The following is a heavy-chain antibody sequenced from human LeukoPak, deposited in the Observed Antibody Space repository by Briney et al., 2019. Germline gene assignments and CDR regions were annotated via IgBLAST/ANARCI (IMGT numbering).Heavy chain of an antibody. D-gene: IGHD1-26*01. V-gene: IGHV1-2*02. CDR3: ARGRAVGATTMGDY. Sequence: ASVKVSCKASGYTFTGYYMHWVRQAPGQGLEWVGWINPNSGGTNYAQKFQGRVTMTRDTYISTAYMELSRLRSDDTAVYYCARGRAVGATTMGDYWGQGTLVTVSS. J-gene: IGHJ4*02. CDR1: GYTFTGYY. CDR2: INPNSGGT.